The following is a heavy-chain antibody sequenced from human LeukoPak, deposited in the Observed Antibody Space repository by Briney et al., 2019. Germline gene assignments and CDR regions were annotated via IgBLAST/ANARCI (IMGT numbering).Heavy chain of an antibody. V-gene: IGHV1-18*01. CDR1: GYTFTSYG. CDR2: ISAYNGNT. D-gene: IGHD6-13*01. Sequence: GASVKVSCKASGYTFTSYGMSWVRQAPGQGLEWMGWISAYNGNTNYAQKLQGRVTMTTDTSTSTAYMELRSLRSDDTAVYYCAREGASSSWYSYYFDYWGQGTLVTVSS. J-gene: IGHJ4*02. CDR3: AREGASSSWYSYYFDY.